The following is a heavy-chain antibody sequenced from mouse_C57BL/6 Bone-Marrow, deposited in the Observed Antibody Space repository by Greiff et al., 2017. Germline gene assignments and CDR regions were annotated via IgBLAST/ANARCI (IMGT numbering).Heavy chain of an antibody. V-gene: IGHV5-16*01. CDR2: INYDGSST. D-gene: IGHD1-1*01. Sequence: EVQLVESEGGLVQPGSSMKLSCTASGFTFSDYYMAWVRQVPEKGLEWVANINYDGSSTYYLDSLKSRFIISRDNAKNILYLQMSSLKSEDTATYYCAREYYYGSSYDWYFDVWGTGTTVTVSS. CDR1: GFTFSDYY. J-gene: IGHJ1*03. CDR3: AREYYYGSSYDWYFDV.